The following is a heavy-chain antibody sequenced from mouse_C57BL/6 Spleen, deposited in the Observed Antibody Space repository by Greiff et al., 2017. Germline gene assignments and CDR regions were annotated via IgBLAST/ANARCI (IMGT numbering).Heavy chain of an antibody. CDR1: GYSITSGYY. CDR3: ARSTVVATFYWYFDV. Sequence: EVKLMESGPGLVKPSQSLSLTCSVTGYSITSGYYWNWIRQFPGNKLEWMGYISYDGSNNYNPSLKNRISITRDTSKNQFFLKLNSVTTEDTATYYGARSTVVATFYWYFDVWGTGTTVTVSS. CDR2: ISYDGSN. D-gene: IGHD1-1*01. V-gene: IGHV3-6*01. J-gene: IGHJ1*03.